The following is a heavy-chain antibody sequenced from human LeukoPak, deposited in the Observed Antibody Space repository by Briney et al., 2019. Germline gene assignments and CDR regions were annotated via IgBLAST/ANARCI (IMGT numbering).Heavy chain of an antibody. Sequence: GGSLRLSCAASGFTFSNYALHWVRQAPGKGLEWVALTSYDESIKYYADSVKGRFTISRDNAKNSLYLQMNSLRAEDTAVYYCAELGITMIGGVWGKGTTVTISS. CDR2: TSYDESIK. CDR3: AELGITMIGGV. D-gene: IGHD3-10*02. CDR1: GFTFSNYA. J-gene: IGHJ6*04. V-gene: IGHV3-30*04.